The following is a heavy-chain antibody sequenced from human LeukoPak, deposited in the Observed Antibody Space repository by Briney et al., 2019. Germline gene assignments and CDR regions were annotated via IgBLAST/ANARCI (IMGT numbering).Heavy chain of an antibody. CDR2: IHPSGML. CDR3: SRGLDSRKLGY. J-gene: IGHJ4*02. Sequence: PSETLSLACTVSGASFNSDDQYWNWIRQSPGKGLEWIGSIHPSGMLYNNPSLESRVTMSRDTSKNQFSLNLNPVTAADTAVYFCSRGLDSRKLGYWGQGILVTVSS. V-gene: IGHV4-31*03. D-gene: IGHD3-22*01. CDR1: GASFNSDDQY.